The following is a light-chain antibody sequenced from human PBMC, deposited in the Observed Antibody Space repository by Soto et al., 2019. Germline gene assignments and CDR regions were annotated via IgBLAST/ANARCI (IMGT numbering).Light chain of an antibody. V-gene: IGKV1-5*01. CDR1: QSISGW. CDR3: QQYNNWLWT. CDR2: DAS. J-gene: IGKJ1*01. Sequence: DIQMTQSPYTLSPSVGDRVSITCRASQSISGWLAWYQQKPGKAPKLLIYDASSLESGVPSRFSGSGSGTEFTLTISSLQSEDFAVYYCQQYNNWLWTFGQGTKVDIK.